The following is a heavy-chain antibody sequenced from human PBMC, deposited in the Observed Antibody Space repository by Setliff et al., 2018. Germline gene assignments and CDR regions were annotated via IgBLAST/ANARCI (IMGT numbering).Heavy chain of an antibody. CDR3: ASHPRVTIFGVVAFDY. D-gene: IGHD3-3*01. CDR1: GGPINSDRYY. Sequence: KPSETLSLTCTVSGGPINSDRYYWGWIRQPPGKGLEWIGSMYSSGSTYYNPSLKGRVTISVDTSQNQFSLKLSSVTAADTAAYYCASHPRVTIFGVVAFDYWGQGILVTVSS. V-gene: IGHV4-39*01. CDR2: MYSSGST. J-gene: IGHJ4*02.